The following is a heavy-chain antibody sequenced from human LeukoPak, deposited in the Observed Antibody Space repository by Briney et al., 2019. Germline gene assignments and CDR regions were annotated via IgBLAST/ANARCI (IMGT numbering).Heavy chain of an antibody. CDR1: GNTFTGYY. CDR2: INPNSGGT. V-gene: IGHV1-2*02. Sequence: GASVKVSCKASGNTFTGYYMHWVRQAPGQGLEWMGWINPNSGGTNYAQKFQGRVTMTRDTSISTAYMELSRLRSDDTAVYYCARDKELLWFGEFYYYYYMDVWGKGTTVTVSS. J-gene: IGHJ6*03. D-gene: IGHD3-10*01. CDR3: ARDKELLWFGEFYYYYYMDV.